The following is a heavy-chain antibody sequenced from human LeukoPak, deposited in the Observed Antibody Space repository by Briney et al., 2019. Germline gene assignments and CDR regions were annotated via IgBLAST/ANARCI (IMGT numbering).Heavy chain of an antibody. D-gene: IGHD1-26*01. CDR2: IYTSGST. CDR3: AREGWELLPDYYYYYYMDV. V-gene: IGHV4-61*02. J-gene: IGHJ6*03. CDR1: GGSISSGSYY. Sequence: SQTLSLTCTVSGGSISSGSYYWSWIRQPAGKGLEWIGRIYTSGSTNYNPSLKSRVTMSVDTSKNQFSLKLSSVTAADTAVYYCAREGWELLPDYYYYYYMDVWGKGTTVTVSS.